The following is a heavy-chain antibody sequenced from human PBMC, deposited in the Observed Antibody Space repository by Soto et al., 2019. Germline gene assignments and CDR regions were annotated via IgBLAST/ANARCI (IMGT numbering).Heavy chain of an antibody. Sequence: EVQLLESGGGLVQPGGSLRLSCAASGFTFSSYAMSWVRQAPGKGLEWVSAISGSGGSTYYADSVKGRFTISRDNSKNTLYLQMNSLRAEDTAVYYCAKDRGSSSSPVAVIDYWGQGTLFTVSS. CDR3: AKDRGSSSSPVAVIDY. J-gene: IGHJ4*02. CDR2: ISGSGGST. CDR1: GFTFSSYA. D-gene: IGHD6-6*01. V-gene: IGHV3-23*01.